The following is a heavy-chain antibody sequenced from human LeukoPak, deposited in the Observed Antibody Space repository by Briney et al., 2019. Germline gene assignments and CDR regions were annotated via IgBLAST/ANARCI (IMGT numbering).Heavy chain of an antibody. CDR1: GFTVSSNY. Sequence: PGGSLRLSCAASGFTVSSNYMSWVRQAPGKGLEWVSVIYSGGSTYYADSVKGRFTISRDNSKNTLYLQMNSLRAEDTAVYYCARTHSSGWPLDYYYGMDVWGQGTTVTVSS. CDR3: ARTHSSGWPLDYYYGMDV. V-gene: IGHV3-66*01. CDR2: IYSGGST. J-gene: IGHJ6*02. D-gene: IGHD6-19*01.